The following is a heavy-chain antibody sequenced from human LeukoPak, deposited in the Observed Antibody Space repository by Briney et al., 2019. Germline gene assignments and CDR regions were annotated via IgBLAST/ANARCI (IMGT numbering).Heavy chain of an antibody. J-gene: IGHJ3*02. CDR2: ISSSSSTI. Sequence: GGSLRLSCAASGFTFSSYSMNWVRQAPGKGLEWVSYISSSSSTIYYADSVKGRFTISRDNAKNSLYLQMNSLRAEDTAVYYCAREYYYDSCGYLDAFDIWGQGTMVTVSS. V-gene: IGHV3-48*01. D-gene: IGHD3-22*01. CDR1: GFTFSSYS. CDR3: AREYYYDSCGYLDAFDI.